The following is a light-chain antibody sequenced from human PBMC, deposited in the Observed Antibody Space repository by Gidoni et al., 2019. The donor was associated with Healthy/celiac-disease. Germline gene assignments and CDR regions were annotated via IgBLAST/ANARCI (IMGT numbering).Light chain of an antibody. CDR1: QSISSW. V-gene: IGKV1-5*01. CDR2: DAS. Sequence: DIQMTQSPSTLSASVGDRVTITCRASQSISSWLAWYQQKPGKAPKLLIYDASSLESGVPSRFSGSGSGPEFTLTISSLQPDDFATYYCQQYNSYSRPFGQGTKVEIK. J-gene: IGKJ1*01. CDR3: QQYNSYSRP.